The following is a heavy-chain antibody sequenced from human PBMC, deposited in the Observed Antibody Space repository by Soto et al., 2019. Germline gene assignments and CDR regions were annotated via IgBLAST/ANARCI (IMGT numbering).Heavy chain of an antibody. CDR3: ACLQFYHFWSGSVPMDV. V-gene: IGHV4-61*01. Sequence: ESVSXTSXVPVGSLSSGSHEWSWIPQYPXXGLEWIGYIYYTGNTNYNPSLKSRGTISVATSKTQFSLKLTSVTAADTALYFCACLQFYHFWSGSVPMDVWGQGTTVTVSS. CDR2: IYYTGNT. J-gene: IGHJ6*02. D-gene: IGHD3-3*01. CDR1: VGSLSSGSHE.